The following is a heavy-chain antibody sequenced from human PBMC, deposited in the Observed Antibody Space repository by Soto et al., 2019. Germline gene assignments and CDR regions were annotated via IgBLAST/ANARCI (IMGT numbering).Heavy chain of an antibody. V-gene: IGHV3-7*03. Sequence: GGSLRLSCAASGFTFSSYWMSWVRQAPGKGLEWVANIKQDGSEKYYVDSVKGRFTISRDNAKNSLYLQMNSLRAEDTAVYYCSRERKFVVVASWYLDDWGQGALDTVSS. CDR2: IKQDGSEK. D-gene: IGHD2-15*01. CDR3: SRERKFVVVASWYLDD. J-gene: IGHJ4*01. CDR1: GFTFSSYW.